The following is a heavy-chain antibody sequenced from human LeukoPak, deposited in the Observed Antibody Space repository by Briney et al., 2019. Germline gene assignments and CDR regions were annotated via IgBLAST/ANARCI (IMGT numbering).Heavy chain of an antibody. CDR3: AKDQDSSGYPILFDY. V-gene: IGHV3-23*01. CDR1: GFTFSSYG. J-gene: IGHJ4*02. D-gene: IGHD3-22*01. Sequence: QPGGSLRLSCAASGFTFSSYGMSWVRQAPGKGLEWVSAISGSGGSTYYADSVKGRFTISRDNSKNTLYLQMNSLRAEDTAVYYCAKDQDSSGYPILFDYWGQGTLVTVSS. CDR2: ISGSGGST.